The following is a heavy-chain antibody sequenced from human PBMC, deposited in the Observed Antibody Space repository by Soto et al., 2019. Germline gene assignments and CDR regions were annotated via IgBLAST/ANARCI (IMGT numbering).Heavy chain of an antibody. CDR3: TRVDAAVSGDLD. J-gene: IGHJ4*02. Sequence: QVHLQESGPGLVKSSETLSLTCTVSGESITTSNWWSWVRQPPGGGLEWIGEIYHRGTTNYNPSLKSRATISLDKSKNQFFLKVKSVTSADTAMYYCTRVDAAVSGDLDWGQGILVAVSS. CDR2: IYHRGTT. V-gene: IGHV4-4*02. D-gene: IGHD6-19*01. CDR1: GESITTSNW.